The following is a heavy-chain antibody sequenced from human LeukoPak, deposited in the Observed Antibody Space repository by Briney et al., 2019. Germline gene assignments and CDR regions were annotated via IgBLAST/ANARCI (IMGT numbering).Heavy chain of an antibody. V-gene: IGHV1-69*01. CDR2: IIPIFSTA. Sequence: GSSVKVSCKASGGTFFRYAISWVRQAPGQGLEWMGGIIPIFSTANYAQKFHGRVTITADESTSPVYMELSSLRSEDTAVYYCATSPYYDFWSGHNGAFDIWGQGTMVIVSS. CDR3: ATSPYYDFWSGHNGAFDI. D-gene: IGHD3-3*01. CDR1: GGTFFRYA. J-gene: IGHJ3*02.